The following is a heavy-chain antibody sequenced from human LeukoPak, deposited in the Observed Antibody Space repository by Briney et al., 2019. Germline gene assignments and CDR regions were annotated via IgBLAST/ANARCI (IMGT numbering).Heavy chain of an antibody. Sequence: PGGSLRFSCAASGFTFSSYSMNWVRQAPGKGLEWVSSISSSSSYIYYANSVKGRFTISRDNAKNSLYLQMNSLRAEDTAVYYCARDHRKVVSGSYFYYGMDVWGQGTTVTVSS. CDR1: GFTFSSYS. V-gene: IGHV3-21*01. CDR3: ARDHRKVVSGSYFYYGMDV. D-gene: IGHD3-10*01. CDR2: ISSSSSYI. J-gene: IGHJ6*02.